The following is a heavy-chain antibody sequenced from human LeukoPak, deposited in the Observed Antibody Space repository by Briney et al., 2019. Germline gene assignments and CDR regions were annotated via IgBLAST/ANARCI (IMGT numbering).Heavy chain of an antibody. Sequence: KPWGTLSLTCTVSGASITSYYWSWIGQLPGKGLEWIGYIYYSGSTNYNPSLKSRVTISVDTSKNQFSLKLSSVSAADTAVYYCARHGAAAAGDYFYYYLDVWGKGTTVTVSS. CDR2: IYYSGST. CDR1: GASITSYY. J-gene: IGHJ6*03. V-gene: IGHV4-59*08. D-gene: IGHD6-13*01. CDR3: ARHGAAAAGDYFYYYLDV.